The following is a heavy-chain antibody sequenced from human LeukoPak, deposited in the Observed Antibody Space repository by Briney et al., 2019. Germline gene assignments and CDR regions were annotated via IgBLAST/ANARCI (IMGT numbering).Heavy chain of an antibody. CDR1: GFTFSDSW. CDR3: ARGPVQYSGYGGPYFDY. V-gene: IGHV3-53*04. Sequence: GGSLRLSCVASGFTFSDSWMSWVRQAPGKGLEWVSVIYSGGSTYYADSVKGRFTISRHNSKNTLYLQMNSLRAEDTAVYYCARGPVQYSGYGGPYFDYWGQGTLVTVSS. CDR2: IYSGGST. J-gene: IGHJ4*02. D-gene: IGHD5-12*01.